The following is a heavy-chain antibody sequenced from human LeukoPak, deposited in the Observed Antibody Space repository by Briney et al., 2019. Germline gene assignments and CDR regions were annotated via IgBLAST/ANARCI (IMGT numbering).Heavy chain of an antibody. CDR1: GGSISSGDYY. CDR3: ARVQGLPDDNWFDP. CDR2: IYYSGST. D-gene: IGHD1-14*01. V-gene: IGHV4-30-4*08. Sequence: SETLSLTCTVSGGSISSGDYYWSWIRQPPGKGLEWIGYIYYSGSTYYNPSLKSRVTISVDTSKNQFSLKLSSVTAADTAVYYCARVQGLPDDNWFDPWGQGTLVTVSS. J-gene: IGHJ5*02.